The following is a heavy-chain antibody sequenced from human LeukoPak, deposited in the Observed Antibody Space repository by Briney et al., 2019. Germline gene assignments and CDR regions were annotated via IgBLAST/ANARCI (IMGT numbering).Heavy chain of an antibody. CDR3: AREGANYGAGYFQH. J-gene: IGHJ1*01. Sequence: GGSLRLSCAASGFTFSSYSMNWVRQAPGKGLEWVSFISSSSTIYYEAYVMGRLTISSDKIKNTLYLQMNSLRAEATAVYYCAREGANYGAGYFQHWGQGTLVTVSS. D-gene: IGHD4-17*01. V-gene: IGHV3-48*01. CDR1: GFTFSSYS. CDR2: ISSSSTI.